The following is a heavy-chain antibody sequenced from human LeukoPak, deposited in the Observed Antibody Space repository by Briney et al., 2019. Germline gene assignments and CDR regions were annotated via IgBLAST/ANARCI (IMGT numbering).Heavy chain of an antibody. Sequence: GASVKVSCKASGYTFTSYGISWVRQAPGQGLEWMGWISAYNGNTNYAQKLQGRVTMTTDTSTSTAYMELRSLRSDDTAVYYCARDYDVVVVAAAGTDGMDVWGQGTTVTVSS. J-gene: IGHJ6*02. CDR1: GYTFTSYG. CDR3: ARDYDVVVVAAAGTDGMDV. CDR2: ISAYNGNT. V-gene: IGHV1-18*01. D-gene: IGHD2-15*01.